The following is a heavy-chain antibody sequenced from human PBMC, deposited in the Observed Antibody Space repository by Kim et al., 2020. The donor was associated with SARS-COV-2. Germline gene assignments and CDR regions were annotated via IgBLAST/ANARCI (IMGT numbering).Heavy chain of an antibody. CDR2: IYYSGST. J-gene: IGHJ4*02. Sequence: SETLSLTCTVSGGSISSGGYYWSWIRQHPGKGLEWIGYIYYSGSTYYNPSLKSRVTISVDTSKNQFSLKLSSVTAADTALYYCARGNYYDSGGYCHFDYWGQGTLLTVSS. CDR1: GGSISSGGYY. CDR3: ARGNYYDSGGYCHFDY. V-gene: IGHV4-31*03. D-gene: IGHD3-22*01.